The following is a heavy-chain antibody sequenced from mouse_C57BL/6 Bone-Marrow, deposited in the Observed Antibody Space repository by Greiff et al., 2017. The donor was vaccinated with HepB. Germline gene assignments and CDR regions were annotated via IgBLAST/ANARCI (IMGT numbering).Heavy chain of an antibody. Sequence: QVQLQQPGAELVKPGASVKLSCKASGYTFTSYWMHWVKQRPGQGLEWIGMIHPNSGSTNYNEKFKSKATLTVDKSSSTAYMQLSSLTAEDSAVYYCARGETMVTTGYYFDYWGQGTTLTVSS. J-gene: IGHJ2*01. CDR3: ARGETMVTTGYYFDY. V-gene: IGHV1-64*01. D-gene: IGHD2-2*01. CDR1: GYTFTSYW. CDR2: IHPNSGST.